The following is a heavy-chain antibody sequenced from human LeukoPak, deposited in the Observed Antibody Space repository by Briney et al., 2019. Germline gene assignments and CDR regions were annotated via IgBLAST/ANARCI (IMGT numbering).Heavy chain of an antibody. J-gene: IGHJ3*02. D-gene: IGHD3-10*01. CDR2: IYYSGST. V-gene: IGHV4-39*01. CDR3: HLFGDDAFDI. CDR1: GGSISSYY. Sequence: PSETLSLTCTVSGGSISSYYWGWIRQPPGKGLEWIGSIYYSGSTYYNPSLKSRVTISVDTSKNQFSLKLSSVTAADTAVYYCHLFGDDAFDIWGQGTMVTVSS.